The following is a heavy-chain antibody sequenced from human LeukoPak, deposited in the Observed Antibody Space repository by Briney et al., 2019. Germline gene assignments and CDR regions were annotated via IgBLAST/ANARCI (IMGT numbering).Heavy chain of an antibody. CDR3: AREPANEIRTYYYYMDV. Sequence: SETLSLTCTVSGYSISSGYYWGWIRQPPGKGLEWIGSIYHSGSTYYNPSLKSRVTISVDTSKNQFSLKLSSVTAADTAVYYCAREPANEIRTYYYYMDVWGKGTTVTVSS. J-gene: IGHJ6*03. CDR2: IYHSGST. D-gene: IGHD1-1*01. V-gene: IGHV4-38-2*02. CDR1: GYSISSGYY.